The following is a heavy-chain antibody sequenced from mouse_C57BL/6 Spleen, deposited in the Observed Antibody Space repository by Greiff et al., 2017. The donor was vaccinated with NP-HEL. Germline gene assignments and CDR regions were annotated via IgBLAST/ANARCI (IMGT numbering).Heavy chain of an antibody. V-gene: IGHV5-17*01. D-gene: IGHD2-4*01. J-gene: IGHJ3*01. Sequence: EVKLQESGGGLVKPGGSLKLSCAASGFTFSDYGMHWVRQAPEKGLEWVAYISSGSSTIYYAGTVKGRFTISRDNARNTLFLPMTSLRSEDTAMYYCARTIYYDYDGWFADWGQGTLVTVSA. CDR2: ISSGSSTI. CDR3: ARTIYYDYDGWFAD. CDR1: GFTFSDYG.